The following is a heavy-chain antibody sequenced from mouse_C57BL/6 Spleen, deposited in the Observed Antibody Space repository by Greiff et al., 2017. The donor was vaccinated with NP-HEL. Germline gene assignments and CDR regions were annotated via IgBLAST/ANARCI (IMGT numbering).Heavy chain of an antibody. CDR2: IRSKSNNYAT. CDR3: VTIGSSWAMDY. CDR1: GFSFNTYA. J-gene: IGHJ4*01. D-gene: IGHD1-1*01. Sequence: DVMLVESGGGLVQPKGSLKLSCAASGFSFNTYAMNWVRQAPGKGLEWVARIRSKSNNYATYYADSVKDRFTISRDDSESMLYLQMNNLKTEDTAMYYCVTIGSSWAMDYWGQGTSVTVSS. V-gene: IGHV10-1*01.